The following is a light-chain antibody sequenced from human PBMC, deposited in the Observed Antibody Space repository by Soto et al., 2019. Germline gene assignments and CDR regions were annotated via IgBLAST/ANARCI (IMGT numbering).Light chain of an antibody. CDR2: GAS. CDR3: KQYNNWPGWA. J-gene: IGKJ1*01. Sequence: EIVMTQSPVTLSVSPGERVTLSCRASQSVSSNLAWYQQKPGQAPRLLIYGASTRATAIPARFSGSGSGTEFTLTISRLQSEDFAVYYCKQYNNWPGWAFGQGTKVE. CDR1: QSVSSN. V-gene: IGKV3-15*01.